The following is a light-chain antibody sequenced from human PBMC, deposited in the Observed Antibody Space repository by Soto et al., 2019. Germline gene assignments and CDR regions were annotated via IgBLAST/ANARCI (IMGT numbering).Light chain of an antibody. CDR2: EVS. Sequence: QSVLTQPPSASGSPGQSVTISCTGTSSDVGGYNYVSWYQQHPGKAPKLMIYEVSKRPTGVPDRFSGSKSGNTASLTVSGLQAEDEADYYCTSNAGINNVVFGGGTKLT. J-gene: IGLJ2*01. CDR3: TSNAGINNVV. CDR1: SSDVGGYNY. V-gene: IGLV2-8*01.